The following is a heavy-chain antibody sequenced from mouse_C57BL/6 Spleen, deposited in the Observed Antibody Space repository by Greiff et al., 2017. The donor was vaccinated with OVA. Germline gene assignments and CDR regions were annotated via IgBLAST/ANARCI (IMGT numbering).Heavy chain of an antibody. D-gene: IGHD1-1*01. V-gene: IGHV7-1*01. CDR3: ARDAYGAY. J-gene: IGHJ3*01. CDR1: GFTFSDFY. CDR2: SRNKANDYTT. Sequence: EVKLMESGGGLVQSGRSLRLSCATSGFTFSDFYMEWVRQAPGKGLEWIAASRNKANDYTTEYSASVKGRFIVSRDTSQSILYLQMNALRAEDTAIYYCARDAYGAYWGQGTLVTVSA.